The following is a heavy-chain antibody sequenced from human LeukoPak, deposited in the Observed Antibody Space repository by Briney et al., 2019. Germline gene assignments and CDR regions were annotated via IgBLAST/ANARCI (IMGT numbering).Heavy chain of an antibody. CDR2: IYYGGST. J-gene: IGHJ4*02. CDR1: GGSISSSSYY. Sequence: PSETLSLTCTVSGGSISSSSYYWGWIRQPPGKGLEWIGSIYYGGSTYYNPSLKSRVTISVDTSKNQFSLKLSSVTAADTAVYYCARQVGGSGYYVDYWGQGTLVTVSS. CDR3: ARQVGGSGYYVDY. V-gene: IGHV4-39*01. D-gene: IGHD3-22*01.